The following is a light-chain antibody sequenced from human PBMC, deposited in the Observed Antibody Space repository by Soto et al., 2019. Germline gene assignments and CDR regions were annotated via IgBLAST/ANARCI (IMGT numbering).Light chain of an antibody. CDR3: QQSHNMPFT. V-gene: IGKV1-39*01. J-gene: IGKJ3*01. CDR2: AAS. Sequence: DIQMTQSPSSLSASVGDRVTITCRASQSITNYLNWYQHKPGKAPKLLVYAASSLQSGVPSRFSGRGSGTDFTLTISSLQPEDFATYVCQQSHNMPFTFGPGTKVDIK. CDR1: QSITNY.